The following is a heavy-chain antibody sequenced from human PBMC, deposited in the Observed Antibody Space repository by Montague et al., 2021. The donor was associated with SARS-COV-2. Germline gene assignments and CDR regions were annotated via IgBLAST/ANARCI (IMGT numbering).Heavy chain of an antibody. Sequence: SETLSLTCTVSGGSISSYYWSWIRQPPGKGLEWIGYIYYSGSTNYNPSLKSRVTISVDTSKNQFSLKLSSVTAADTAVSYCARVFPSWLQFDPYFDYWGQGTLVTVSS. CDR3: ARVFPSWLQFDPYFDY. D-gene: IGHD5-24*01. J-gene: IGHJ4*02. V-gene: IGHV4-59*01. CDR1: GGSISSYY. CDR2: IYYSGST.